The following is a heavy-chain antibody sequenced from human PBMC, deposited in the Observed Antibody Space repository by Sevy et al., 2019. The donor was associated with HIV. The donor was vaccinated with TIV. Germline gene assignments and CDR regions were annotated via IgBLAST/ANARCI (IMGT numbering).Heavy chain of an antibody. V-gene: IGHV3-21*01. J-gene: IGHJ3*02. CDR3: ARDSDAENAFDI. Sequence: GGSLRLSCAASGFTFSIYSMNWVRQAPGKGLEWVSSISSSSSYIYYTDSLKGRFTNSRDNAKNSLYLQMNGLRAEDTAVYYCARDSDAENAFDIWGQGTMVTVSS. CDR2: ISSSSSYI. CDR1: GFTFSIYS. D-gene: IGHD2-8*01.